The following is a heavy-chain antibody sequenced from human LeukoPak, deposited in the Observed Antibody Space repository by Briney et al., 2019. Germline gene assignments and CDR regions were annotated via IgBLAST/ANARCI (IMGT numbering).Heavy chain of an antibody. CDR1: GGSFSGYY. CDR2: INHSGST. CDR3: ARGRDNTMIVVVKHAFDI. J-gene: IGHJ3*02. V-gene: IGHV4-34*01. D-gene: IGHD3-22*01. Sequence: SETLSLTCAVYGGSFSGYYWSWIRQPPGKGLEWIGEINHSGSTNYNPSLKSRVTISVDTSKNQFSLKLSSVTAADTAVYYCARGRDNTMIVVVKHAFDIWGQGTMVTVSS.